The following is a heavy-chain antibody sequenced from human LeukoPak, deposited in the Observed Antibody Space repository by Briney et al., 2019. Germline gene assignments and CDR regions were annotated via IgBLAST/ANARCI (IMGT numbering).Heavy chain of an antibody. Sequence: QTLSLTCAISGDSVSSNTASWNWIRQSPSRGLEWLGRTYYRSKWYKDYVVSVKSRIIINPDTSKNQFSLHLNSVTPEDTAIYYCTRDFDYWGQGTLVTVSS. CDR3: TRDFDY. CDR1: GDSVSSNTAS. CDR2: TYYRSKWYK. J-gene: IGHJ4*02. V-gene: IGHV6-1*01.